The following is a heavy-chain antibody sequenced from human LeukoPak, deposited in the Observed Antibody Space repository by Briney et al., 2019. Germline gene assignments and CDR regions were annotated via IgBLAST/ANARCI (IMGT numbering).Heavy chain of an antibody. CDR2: IKQDRSEK. Sequence: PGGSLRLSCAASGFTFSNYWMSWVRQAPGKGLEWVANIKQDRSEKYYVDSVKGRFTISRDNAKNSLYLQMNSLRAEDTAVYYCAKDREVVPAAMPDYWGQGTLVTVSS. CDR3: AKDREVVPAAMPDY. CDR1: GFTFSNYW. D-gene: IGHD2-2*01. J-gene: IGHJ4*02. V-gene: IGHV3-7*01.